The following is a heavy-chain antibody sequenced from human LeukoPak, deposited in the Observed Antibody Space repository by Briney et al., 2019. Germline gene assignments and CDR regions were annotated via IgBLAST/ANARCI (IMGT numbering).Heavy chain of an antibody. Sequence: GGSLRLSCAASGFTVSSNYMSWVRRAPGKGLEWVSVIYSGGSTYYADSVKGRFTISRDNSKNTLYLQMNSLRAEDTAVYYCARGAVADKLELSFYYYYYMDVWGKGTTVTISS. CDR2: IYSGGST. J-gene: IGHJ6*03. D-gene: IGHD6-19*01. CDR3: ARGAVADKLELSFYYYYYMDV. CDR1: GFTVSSNY. V-gene: IGHV3-66*01.